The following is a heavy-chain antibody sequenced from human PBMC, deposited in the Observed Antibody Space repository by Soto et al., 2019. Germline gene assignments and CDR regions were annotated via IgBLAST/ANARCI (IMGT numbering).Heavy chain of an antibody. CDR3: ARGRMGSGSYYSPFYMILFDY. Sequence: PSETLSLTCAVYGGSFSGYYWSWIRQPPGKGLEWIGEINHSGSTNYNPSLKSRVTISVDTSKNQFSLKLSSVTAADTAVYYCARGRMGSGSYYSPFYMILFDYWGQGTLVTVSS. D-gene: IGHD3-10*01. CDR1: GGSFSGYY. CDR2: INHSGST. J-gene: IGHJ4*02. V-gene: IGHV4-34*01.